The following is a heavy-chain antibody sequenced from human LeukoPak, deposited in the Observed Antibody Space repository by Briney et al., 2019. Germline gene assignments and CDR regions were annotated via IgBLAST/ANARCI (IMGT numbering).Heavy chain of an antibody. D-gene: IGHD7-27*01. V-gene: IGHV3-23*01. CDR1: GFTLSSYW. Sequence: GGSLRLSCAASGFTLSSYWMHWVRQTPGRGLEWVSTISGSGDSTYYADSVKGRFTISRDNSKNTLYLQMNSLRAEDTAVYYCAKRSTLSGDWGYYYYGMDVWGQGTTVTVSS. CDR2: ISGSGDST. CDR3: AKRSTLSGDWGYYYYGMDV. J-gene: IGHJ6*02.